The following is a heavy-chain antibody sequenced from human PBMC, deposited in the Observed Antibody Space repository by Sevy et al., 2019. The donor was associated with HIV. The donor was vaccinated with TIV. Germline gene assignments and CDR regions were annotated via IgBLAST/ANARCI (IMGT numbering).Heavy chain of an antibody. D-gene: IGHD5-12*01. J-gene: IGHJ4*02. CDR3: ARDEYGGYDSGLFDY. CDR1: GYTFTSYG. Sequence: ASVKVSCKASGYTFTSYGISWARQAPGQGLEWMGWISAYNGNTNYAQKLQGRVTMTTDTSTSTAYMELRSLRSDDTAVYYCARDEYGGYDSGLFDYWGQGTLVTVSS. CDR2: ISAYNGNT. V-gene: IGHV1-18*01.